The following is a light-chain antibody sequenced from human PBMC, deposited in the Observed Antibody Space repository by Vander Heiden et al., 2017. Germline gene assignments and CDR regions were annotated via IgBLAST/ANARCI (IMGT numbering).Light chain of an antibody. CDR3: SSYTSSSPVV. CDR2: EVS. J-gene: IGLJ2*01. Sequence: QSALTQPASVSGSRGPSFTIPCTGTSSYVGGYTYVSWYHPHPGKAHKLMIYEVSNRPSGVTNSFAGSKSGNTASLTISGLQAEDEADYYCSSYTSSSPVVFGGGTKLTGL. CDR1: SSYVGGYTY. V-gene: IGLV2-14*01.